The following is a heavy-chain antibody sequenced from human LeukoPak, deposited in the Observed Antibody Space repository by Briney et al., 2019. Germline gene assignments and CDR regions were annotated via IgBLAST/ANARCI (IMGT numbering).Heavy chain of an antibody. V-gene: IGHV4-34*01. D-gene: IGHD6-13*01. CDR1: GGSFSGYY. CDR2: INHSGST. J-gene: IGHJ4*02. Sequence: PSETLSLTCAVYGGSFSGYYWSWVRQPPGKGLEWIGEINHSGSTNYNSSLTSRVTISLDTSKKQFSLNLSSVTAADTAVYYCRTSAGTYRYFDYWGQGTLVTVSS. CDR3: RTSAGTYRYFDY.